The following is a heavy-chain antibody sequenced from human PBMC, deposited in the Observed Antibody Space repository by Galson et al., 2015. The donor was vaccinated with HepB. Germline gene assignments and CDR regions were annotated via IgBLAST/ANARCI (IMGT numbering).Heavy chain of an antibody. Sequence: SLRLSCAASGFTFTGHAMSWVRQAPGKGLEWVPSVNGRDENTYYTDSVKGRFTISRDNSKNTLYLQMGSLRVEDTAVYYCAKDDDSRYNWNYFGDWGQGTLVTVSS. J-gene: IGHJ4*02. CDR3: AKDDDSRYNWNYFGD. CDR2: VNGRDENT. CDR1: GFTFTGHA. V-gene: IGHV3-23*01. D-gene: IGHD1-20*01.